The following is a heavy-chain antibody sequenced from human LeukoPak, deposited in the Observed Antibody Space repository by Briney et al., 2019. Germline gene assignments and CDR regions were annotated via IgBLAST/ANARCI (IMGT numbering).Heavy chain of an antibody. CDR3: ASSIVGATTGLDY. CDR2: INHCGST. J-gene: IGHJ4*02. Sequence: SETLSLTCAVYGGSFSGYYWSWIRQPPGKGLEWIGEINHCGSTNYNPSLKSRVTISVDTSKNQFSLKLSSVTAADTAVYYCASSIVGATTGLDYWGQGTLVTVSS. V-gene: IGHV4-34*01. CDR1: GGSFSGYY. D-gene: IGHD1-26*01.